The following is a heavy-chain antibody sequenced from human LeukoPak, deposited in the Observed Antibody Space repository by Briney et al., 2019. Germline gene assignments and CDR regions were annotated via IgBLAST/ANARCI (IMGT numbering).Heavy chain of an antibody. CDR3: ARDVYDSSGYYLLGDN. V-gene: IGHV4-59*01. CDR2: IHSSGST. Sequence: SETLSLTCTVSGGSISDYYWSWIRQSPGKGLGWLGYIHSSGSTHYNPSLKSRVTISLDTSKKQFSLKLSSVTAADTALYYCARDVYDSSGYYLLGDNWGQGTLVTVSS. CDR1: GGSISDYY. J-gene: IGHJ4*02. D-gene: IGHD3-22*01.